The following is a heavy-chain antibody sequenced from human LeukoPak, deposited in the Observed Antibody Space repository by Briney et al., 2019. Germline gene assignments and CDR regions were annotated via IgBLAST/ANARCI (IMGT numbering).Heavy chain of an antibody. J-gene: IGHJ4*02. CDR3: VRDRTKYCSSTSCPLNY. V-gene: IGHV1-2*02. D-gene: IGHD2-2*01. CDR2: INPYSGGT. CDR1: GYSFTGYY. Sequence: GASVKVSCKASGYSFTGYYMHWVRQAPGQGLEWMGWINPYSGGTHYAQKFQGRVTMTRDTSISTAYMELSRLRSDDTAVYYCVRDRTKYCSSTSCPLNYWGQGTLVTVSS.